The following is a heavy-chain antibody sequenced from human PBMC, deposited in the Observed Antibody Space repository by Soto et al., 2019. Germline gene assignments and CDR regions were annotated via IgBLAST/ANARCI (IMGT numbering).Heavy chain of an antibody. CDR3: AKVWGEDGYCSRTSCLYYLHL. CDR2: ISDSGST. D-gene: IGHD2-2*03. J-gene: IGHJ4*02. CDR1: GFTFSTSA. V-gene: IGHV3-23*01. Sequence: EVQLLESGGGLVQPGGSLRLSCEASGFTFSTSAMSWVRQAPGRGLEWVSTISDSGSTYYADSVKGRFTISRGNSNNTLYLQMNSRRAEDTAVFYCAKVWGEDGYCSRTSCLYYLHLWGQGTLVTVSS.